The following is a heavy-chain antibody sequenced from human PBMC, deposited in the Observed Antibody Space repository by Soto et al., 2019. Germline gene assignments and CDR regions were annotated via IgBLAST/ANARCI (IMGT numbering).Heavy chain of an antibody. CDR2: ISGSGGST. CDR3: AKYLGYGGLFAY. D-gene: IGHD4-17*01. Sequence: GGFLRLSCAASGFTFSSYAMSWVRQAPGKGLEWVSAISGSGGSTYYADSVKGRFTISRDNSKNTLYLQMNSLRAEDTAVYYCAKYLGYGGLFAYWGQGTLVTVSS. V-gene: IGHV3-23*01. CDR1: GFTFSSYA. J-gene: IGHJ4*02.